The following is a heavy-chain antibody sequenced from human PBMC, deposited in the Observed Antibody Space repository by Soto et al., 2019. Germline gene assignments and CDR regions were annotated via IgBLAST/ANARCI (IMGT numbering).Heavy chain of an antibody. CDR1: GYTFTGYY. D-gene: IGHD5-18*01. CDR2: INPNSGGT. V-gene: IGHV1-2*04. J-gene: IGHJ6*02. Sequence: GASVKVSCKASGYTFTGYYMHWVRQAPGQGLEWMGWINPNSGGTNYAQKFQGWVTMTRDTSISTAYMELSRLRSDDTAVYYCAAADTAMVKGYYYYYGMDVWGQGTTVTVYS. CDR3: AAADTAMVKGYYYYYGMDV.